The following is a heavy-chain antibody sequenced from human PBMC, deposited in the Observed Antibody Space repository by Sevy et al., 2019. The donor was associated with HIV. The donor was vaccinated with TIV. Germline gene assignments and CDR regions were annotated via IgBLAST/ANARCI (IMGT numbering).Heavy chain of an antibody. CDR3: ATLDFWSENPFYGTDV. Sequence: ASVKVSCKVSGYTLTKLPMHWVRQAPGKGLEWMGGFDPEDGETIYAQRFRGRVTMTGDTSTDTAYMELSSLGSEDTAVYYCATLDFWSENPFYGTDVWGQGTTVTVSS. D-gene: IGHD3-3*01. V-gene: IGHV1-24*01. CDR2: FDPEDGET. J-gene: IGHJ6*02. CDR1: GYTLTKLP.